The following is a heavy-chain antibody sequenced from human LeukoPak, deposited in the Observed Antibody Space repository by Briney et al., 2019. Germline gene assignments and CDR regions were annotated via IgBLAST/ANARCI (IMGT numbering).Heavy chain of an antibody. Sequence: PSETLSLTCTVSGGSISSSSYYWGWIRQPPGKGLEWIGSIYYSGSTYYNLSLKSRVTISVDTSKNQFSLKLSSVTAADTAVYYCARGGYDSSGYYNYYYYYYMDVWGKGTTVTVSS. V-gene: IGHV4-39*07. CDR1: GGSISSSSYY. CDR2: IYYSGST. CDR3: ARGGYDSSGYYNYYYYYYMDV. D-gene: IGHD3-22*01. J-gene: IGHJ6*03.